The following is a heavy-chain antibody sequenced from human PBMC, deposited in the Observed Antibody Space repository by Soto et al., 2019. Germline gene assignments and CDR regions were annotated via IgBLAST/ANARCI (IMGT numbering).Heavy chain of an antibody. CDR1: GHTLTGYY. D-gene: IGHD3-10*01. Sequence: QVQLVQSGAEVKKPGASVKVSCKASGHTLTGYYVQWVRQAPGQGLEWMGWINAKSGGTKYAQKFQGRVTMTRDTSISTVYMELSRLRSDDTAVYYCARLPDYYGSWTFTFDPWGQGTLVIVSS. CDR2: INAKSGGT. CDR3: ARLPDYYGSWTFTFDP. J-gene: IGHJ5*02. V-gene: IGHV1-2*02.